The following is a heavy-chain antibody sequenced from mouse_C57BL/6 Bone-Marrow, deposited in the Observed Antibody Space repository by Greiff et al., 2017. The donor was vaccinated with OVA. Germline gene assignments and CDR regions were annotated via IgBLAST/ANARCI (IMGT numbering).Heavy chain of an antibody. CDR2: IDPETGGT. J-gene: IGHJ4*01. CDR1: GYTFTDYE. D-gene: IGHD2-5*01. V-gene: IGHV1-15*01. CDR3: TRGYSNYYAMDY. Sequence: VHLVESGAELVRPGASVTLSCKASGYTFTDYEMHWVKQTPVHGLEWIGAIDPETGGTAYNQKFKGKAKLTADKSSSTAYMELRSLTSEDSAVYYCTRGYSNYYAMDYWGQGTSVTVSS.